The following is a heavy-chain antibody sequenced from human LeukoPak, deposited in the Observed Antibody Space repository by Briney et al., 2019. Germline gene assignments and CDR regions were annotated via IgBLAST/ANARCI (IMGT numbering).Heavy chain of an antibody. V-gene: IGHV3-7*01. J-gene: IGHJ4*02. CDR1: HFTFTTYW. Sequence: GGSLRLSCAASHFTFTTYWMSWVRQAPGKGLEWVANIKPDGSETYYVDSVKGRFTISRDNTKNSLYLQMDSLRAEDTAMYYCAREFNSFLADCSGGQCLFMSWGQGVLVTVSS. CDR3: AREFNSFLADCSGGQCLFMS. D-gene: IGHD2-15*01. CDR2: IKPDGSET.